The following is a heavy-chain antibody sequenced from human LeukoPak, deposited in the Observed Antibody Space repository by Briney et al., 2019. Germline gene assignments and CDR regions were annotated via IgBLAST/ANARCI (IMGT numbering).Heavy chain of an antibody. V-gene: IGHV4-34*01. CDR2: ISHSGST. Sequence: SETLSLTCAVYGGSFNNYYWSWLRQPPGKGLERIGEISHSGSTNYNPSLKSRVTVSLDTSKNQFSLKLGSVTAADTAVYYCARGFSHWGQGTLVTVSS. CDR3: ARGFSH. CDR1: GGSFNNYY. J-gene: IGHJ4*02.